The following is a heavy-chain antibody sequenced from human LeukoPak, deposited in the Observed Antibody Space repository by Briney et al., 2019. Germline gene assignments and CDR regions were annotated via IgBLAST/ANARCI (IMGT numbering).Heavy chain of an antibody. CDR2: ISSSGSTI. CDR3: ARVPGIAAAGLAFDY. V-gene: IGHV3-48*04. J-gene: IGHJ4*02. Sequence: GGSLRLSCAASDLTFNSYTLNWVRQAPGKGLEWVSYISSSGSTIYYADSVKGRFTISRDNAKNSLYLQMNSLRAEDTAVYYCARVPGIAAAGLAFDYWGQGTLVTVSS. CDR1: DLTFNSYT. D-gene: IGHD6-13*01.